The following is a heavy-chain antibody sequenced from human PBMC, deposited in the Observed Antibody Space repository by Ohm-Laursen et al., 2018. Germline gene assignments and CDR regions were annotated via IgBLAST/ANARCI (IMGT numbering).Heavy chain of an antibody. CDR3: ARGCSGGSCHTYYFDY. V-gene: IGHV3-23*01. Sequence: GSLRLSCTASGLTFSSYEMNWVRQAPGKGLEWVSAISGSGGSTYYADSVKGRFTISRDNSKNTLYLQMGSLRAEDMAVYYCARGCSGGSCHTYYFDYWGQGTLVTVSS. CDR2: ISGSGGST. J-gene: IGHJ4*02. D-gene: IGHD2-15*01. CDR1: GLTFSSYE.